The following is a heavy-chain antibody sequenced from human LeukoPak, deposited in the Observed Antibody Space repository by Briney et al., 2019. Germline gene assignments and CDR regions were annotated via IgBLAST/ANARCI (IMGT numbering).Heavy chain of an antibody. Sequence: PGGSLRLSCAASGFTFYDYAMHWVRQAPGKGLEWVSGISWNSVSIAYADSVKGRFTISRDNAKNSLYLEMNSLRTDDTALYYCAKDIGSTSWYLGNWGQGTLVTVSS. CDR3: AKDIGSTSWYLGN. CDR1: GFTFYDYA. J-gene: IGHJ4*02. V-gene: IGHV3-9*01. D-gene: IGHD2-2*01. CDR2: ISWNSVSI.